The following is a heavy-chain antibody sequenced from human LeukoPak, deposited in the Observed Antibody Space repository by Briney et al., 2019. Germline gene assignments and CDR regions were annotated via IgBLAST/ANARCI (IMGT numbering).Heavy chain of an antibody. V-gene: IGHV5-51*01. CDR2: IYPGDSDT. CDR1: GYSFTSYW. Sequence: GESLKISCKGSGYSFTSYWIGWVRQMPGKGLEWMGIIYPGDSDTRYSPSFQGQVTISADKSISTAYLQWSSLKASDTAMYYCARQKGYCSGGSCWYPPFDYWGQGTLVTVSS. CDR3: ARQKGYCSGGSCWYPPFDY. J-gene: IGHJ4*02. D-gene: IGHD2-15*01.